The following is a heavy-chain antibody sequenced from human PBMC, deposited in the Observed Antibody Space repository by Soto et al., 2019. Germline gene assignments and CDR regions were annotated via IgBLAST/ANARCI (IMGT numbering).Heavy chain of an antibody. J-gene: IGHJ4*02. Sequence: GGSLRLSCTASGFTFYTYSMTWVRQAPGKGLEWVSSITDTGVSTYYADSVKGRFTISRENSKNTLYLQMNSLRTDDSAVYYCAKDTPVVMFLFDSWGRGNLVPVS. V-gene: IGHV3-23*01. CDR2: ITDTGVST. CDR3: AKDTPVVMFLFDS. CDR1: GFTFYTYS. D-gene: IGHD2-15*01.